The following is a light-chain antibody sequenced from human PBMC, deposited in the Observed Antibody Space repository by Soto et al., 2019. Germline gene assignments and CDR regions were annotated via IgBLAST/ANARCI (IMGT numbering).Light chain of an antibody. V-gene: IGKV3-15*01. CDR3: QRYTICPLT. Sequence: EIIMTQSPATLSVSPGEGATLSYRASQGIGSTLAWYQHKPGQTPRLLIYDTSTRATGVPARLSGSRSGTQFSHAIDSLQSEDFAVYYCQRYTICPLTFGGGTKVENK. CDR2: DTS. CDR1: QGIGST. J-gene: IGKJ4*01.